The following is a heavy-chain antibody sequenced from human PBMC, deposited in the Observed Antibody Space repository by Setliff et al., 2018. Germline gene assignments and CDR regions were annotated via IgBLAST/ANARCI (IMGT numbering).Heavy chain of an antibody. CDR2: INHRGST. CDR1: GGTFSDYY. J-gene: IGHJ4*02. Sequence: SETLSLTCAAYGGTFSDYYWTWIRQPPGKGLEWVGEINHRGSTNYNPSLKSRVTISVDTSKNQFSLKLNSVTAADTAVYYCARAPRYFDPTGSYFDYWGQGTLVTVSS. V-gene: IGHV4-34*01. D-gene: IGHD3-9*01. CDR3: ARAPRYFDPTGSYFDY.